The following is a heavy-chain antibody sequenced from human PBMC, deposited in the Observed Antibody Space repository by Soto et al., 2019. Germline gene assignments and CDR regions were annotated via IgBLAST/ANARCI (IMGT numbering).Heavy chain of an antibody. CDR1: GGSLSSHY. V-gene: IGHV4-59*11. CDR2: VYFSGNT. CDR3: GSVRPSGYVLS. Sequence: SETLSLTCTVSGGSLSSHYWTWIRQSPGKGLEWIGYVYFSGNTNYNPSLKSRVTTSIDTSKNQFSLRLASVTAADTAFYYCGSVRPSGYVLSWGQGTLVTVSS. J-gene: IGHJ5*02. D-gene: IGHD6-25*01.